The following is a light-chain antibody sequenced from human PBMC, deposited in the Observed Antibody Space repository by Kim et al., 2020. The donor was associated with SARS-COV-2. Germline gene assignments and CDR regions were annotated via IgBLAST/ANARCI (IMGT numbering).Light chain of an antibody. CDR3: QQYASSPQT. J-gene: IGKJ1*01. Sequence: EIVLTQSPGTLSLSPGERATLSCSASQYVRSNYLAWYQQKPGQSPRLLIYSASSRATGIPDRFSGSGSGTDFTLTISRLEPEDFAVYYCQQYASSPQTFGQGTKVDIK. CDR2: SAS. CDR1: QYVRSNY. V-gene: IGKV3-20*01.